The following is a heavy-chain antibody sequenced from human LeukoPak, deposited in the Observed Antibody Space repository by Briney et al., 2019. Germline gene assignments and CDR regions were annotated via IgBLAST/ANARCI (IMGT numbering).Heavy chain of an antibody. V-gene: IGHV4-39*01. D-gene: IGHD3-10*01. CDR1: GGSITSTSYY. Sequence: SETLSLTCTVSGGSITSTSYYWGWIRQPPGKGLEWIGSIYYSGSTYYKPFLKSRVTISVDTSKNQFSLKLSSVTAADTAVYYCARGSPHYYGSGSYYNAPFDYWGQGTLVTVSS. J-gene: IGHJ4*02. CDR3: ARGSPHYYGSGSYYNAPFDY. CDR2: IYYSGST.